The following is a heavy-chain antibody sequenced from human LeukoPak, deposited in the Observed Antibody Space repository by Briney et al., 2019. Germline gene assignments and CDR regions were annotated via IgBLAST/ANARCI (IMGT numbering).Heavy chain of an antibody. CDR3: ARGNILTGYCFDF. D-gene: IGHD3-9*01. Sequence: SETLSLTCAVYGGSITGYYWCWIRQTPGRGLEWVGEIHYTGATSYNPSLKSRATISTDTSKNQFSLRLSSVTAADTAVYYCARGNILTGYCFDFWGQGALVTVSS. CDR1: GGSITGYY. V-gene: IGHV4-34*01. CDR2: IHYTGAT. J-gene: IGHJ4*02.